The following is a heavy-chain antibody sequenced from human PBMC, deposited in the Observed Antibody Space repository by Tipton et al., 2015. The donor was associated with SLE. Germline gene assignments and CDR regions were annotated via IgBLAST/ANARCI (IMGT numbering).Heavy chain of an antibody. CDR3: VKDMDFFGSKSTLEY. J-gene: IGHJ4*02. Sequence: SPRLSCAVSGFTFDDSVHDSAMHWVRQVPGKGLEWVSGISWNGDSTHYADSVKGRFIISRNNARKSLFLQMNSLRPEDTALYYCVKDMDFFGSKSTLEYWGQGTLVTVSS. D-gene: IGHD1-1*01. CDR1: GFTFDDSVHDSA. V-gene: IGHV3-9*01. CDR2: ISWNGDST.